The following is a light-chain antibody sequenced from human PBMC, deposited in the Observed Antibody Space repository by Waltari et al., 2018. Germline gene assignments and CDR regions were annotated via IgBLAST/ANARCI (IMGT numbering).Light chain of an antibody. Sequence: DIQMTQSPSTLSASIGDRVTITCRASQSLSSWLAWYQQKPGQAPKVLIYKASNLESGVPPRFSGSESGTEFTLTITSLQPDDFATYYCQQYNSNSWTFGQGTKVEIK. CDR3: QQYNSNSWT. CDR2: KAS. V-gene: IGKV1-5*03. CDR1: QSLSSW. J-gene: IGKJ1*01.